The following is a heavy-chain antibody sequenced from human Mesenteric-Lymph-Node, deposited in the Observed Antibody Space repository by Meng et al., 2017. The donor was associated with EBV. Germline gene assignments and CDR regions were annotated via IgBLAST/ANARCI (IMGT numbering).Heavy chain of an antibody. J-gene: IGHJ4*02. CDR3: AHRPAFGELLDY. CDR1: GFSLSTFGVG. D-gene: IGHD3-10*01. CDR2: LYWDDDE. V-gene: IGHV2-5*02. Sequence: QITLKESGPAFMKPTKTLTPSCTFSGFSLSTFGVGVGWVRQPPGKALEWLGVLYWDDDERYSPSLRSRLTITKDTSKNQVFLTMTNMDPVDTATYYCAHRPAFGELLDYWGQGTLVTVSS.